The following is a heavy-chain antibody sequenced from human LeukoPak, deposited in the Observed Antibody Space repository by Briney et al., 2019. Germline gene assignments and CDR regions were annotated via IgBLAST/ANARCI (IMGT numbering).Heavy chain of an antibody. CDR2: MNPNSGNT. V-gene: IGHV1-8*02. J-gene: IGHJ6*03. CDR3: ARGRITMVRGVIINYYYYYMDV. CDR1: GYTFTGYY. Sequence: GASVKVSCKASGYTFTGYYMHWVRQAPGQGLEWMGWMNPNSGNTGYAQKFQGRVTMTRNTSISTAYMELSSLRSEDTAVYYCARGRITMVRGVIINYYYYYMDVWGKGTTVTISS. D-gene: IGHD3-10*01.